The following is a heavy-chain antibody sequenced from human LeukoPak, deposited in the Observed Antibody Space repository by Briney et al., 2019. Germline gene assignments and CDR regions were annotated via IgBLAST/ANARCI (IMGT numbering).Heavy chain of an antibody. CDR3: ARGDPIGLAHDYWSPFDV. D-gene: IGHD3-3*01. Sequence: GGSLRLFCAASGLTVRSNYITWVRQAPGEGLEWVSVFYRNGVIQYADSVKGRFTISRDISKNTIFLQMNSLRVEDTAVYYCARGDPIGLAHDYWSPFDVWGQGTMVTVSS. V-gene: IGHV3-53*01. CDR1: GLTVRSNY. CDR2: FYRNGVI. J-gene: IGHJ3*01.